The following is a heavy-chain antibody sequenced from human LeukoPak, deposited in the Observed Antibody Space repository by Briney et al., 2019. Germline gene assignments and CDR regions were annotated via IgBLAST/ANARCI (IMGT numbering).Heavy chain of an antibody. Sequence: ASVKVSCKASGYTFTGYYMHWVRQAPGQGLEWMGWISAYNGNTNYAQKLQGRVTMTTDTSTSTAYMELRSLRSDDTAVYYCARQGGSPYGDQAEFDYWGQGTLVTVSS. CDR3: ARQGGSPYGDQAEFDY. CDR2: ISAYNGNT. J-gene: IGHJ4*02. CDR1: GYTFTGYY. V-gene: IGHV1-18*04. D-gene: IGHD4-17*01.